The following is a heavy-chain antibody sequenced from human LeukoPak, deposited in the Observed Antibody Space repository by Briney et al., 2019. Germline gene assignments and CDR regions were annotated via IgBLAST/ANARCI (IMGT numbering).Heavy chain of an antibody. D-gene: IGHD3-22*01. Sequence: PGGSLRLSCAVSGFTFSSYAMHWVRQAPGKGLEWVAVISYDGSNKYYADSVKGRFTISRDNSKNTLYLQMNSLRAEDTAVYYCAGEYYYDSSGWYWGQGTLVTVSS. V-gene: IGHV3-30-3*01. J-gene: IGHJ4*02. CDR2: ISYDGSNK. CDR1: GFTFSSYA. CDR3: AGEYYYDSSGWY.